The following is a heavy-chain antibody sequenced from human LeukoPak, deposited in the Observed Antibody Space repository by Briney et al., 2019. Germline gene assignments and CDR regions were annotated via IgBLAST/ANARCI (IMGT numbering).Heavy chain of an antibody. CDR2: IYYSGST. V-gene: IGHV4-59*01. Sequence: SETLSLTCTVSGGSISSYYWSWIRQPPGKGLEWIGYIYYSGSTNYNPFLKSRVTISVDTSKNQFSLKLSSVTAADTAVYYCARIENHWFDPWGQGTLVTVSS. CDR3: ARIENHWFDP. CDR1: GGSISSYY. J-gene: IGHJ5*02.